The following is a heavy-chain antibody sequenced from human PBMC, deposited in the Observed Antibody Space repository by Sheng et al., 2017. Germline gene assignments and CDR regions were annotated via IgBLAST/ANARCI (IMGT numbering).Heavy chain of an antibody. J-gene: IGHJ6*03. Sequence: QVQLVQSGAEVKKPGASVKVSCKASGYTFTSYGISWVRQAPGQGLEWMGWISAYNGNTNYAQKLQGRVTMTTDTSTSTAYMELRSLRSDDTAVYYCARIRRDIITMVRGVSYYYMDVWGKGTTVTVSS. V-gene: IGHV1-18*01. CDR1: GYTFTSYG. D-gene: IGHD3-10*01. CDR3: ARIRRDIITMVRGVSYYYMDV. CDR2: ISAYNGNT.